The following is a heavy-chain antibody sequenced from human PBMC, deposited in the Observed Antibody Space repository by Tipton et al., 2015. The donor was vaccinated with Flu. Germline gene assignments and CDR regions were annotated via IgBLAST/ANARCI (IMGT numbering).Heavy chain of an antibody. CDR3: ARGAGYLWEMEY. CDR1: GGSISSYY. J-gene: IGHJ4*02. Sequence: GLVKPSETLSLTCTVSGGSISSYYWSWIRQPPGKGLEWVGHIYYSGSTNYNPSLKSRVTISVDTSKNQFSLNLSSVTAADTAVYYCARGAGYLWEMEYGGQGTLVTVSS. D-gene: IGHD3-16*01. V-gene: IGHV4-59*08. CDR2: IYYSGST.